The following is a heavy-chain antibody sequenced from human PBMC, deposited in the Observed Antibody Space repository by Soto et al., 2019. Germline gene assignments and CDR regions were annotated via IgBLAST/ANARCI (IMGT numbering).Heavy chain of an antibody. D-gene: IGHD6-19*01. CDR1: GVKVTKSA. J-gene: IGHJ6*02. CDR2: IVVGTGNR. Sequence: SGKVSCKAPGVKVTKSAEQSGRQALGQRLECIGWIVVGTGNRDYAQKSQERLTITRDKSTGTAYIELSSLRSEDTAVYYCAATSSGCNRGMDVWGQGTTDTV. CDR3: AATSSGCNRGMDV. V-gene: IGHV1-58*01.